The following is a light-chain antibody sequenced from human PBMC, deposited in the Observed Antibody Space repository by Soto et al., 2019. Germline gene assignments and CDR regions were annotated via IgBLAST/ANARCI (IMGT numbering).Light chain of an antibody. CDR3: QQRSNWPVT. V-gene: IGKV3-11*01. CDR1: QSVSRY. CDR2: DAS. Sequence: EIVLTQSPATLSLSPGERATLSCRASQSVSRYLAWYQQKPGQAPRLLIYDASNRATGIPARFSGSGSGTDFTITISNLESEDFAVYYCQQRSNWPVTFGQGTKVEIK. J-gene: IGKJ1*01.